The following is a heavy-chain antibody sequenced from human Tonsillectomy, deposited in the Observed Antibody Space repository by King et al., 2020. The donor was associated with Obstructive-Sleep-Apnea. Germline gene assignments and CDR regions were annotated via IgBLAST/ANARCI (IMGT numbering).Heavy chain of an antibody. V-gene: IGHV3-74*01. CDR1: GFTFSNSW. CDR2: MNSDGSSI. D-gene: IGHD2-21*01. J-gene: IGHJ4*02. Sequence: VQLVESGGGLVQPGGSLRLSCAASGFTFSNSWMHWVRQAPGMGLVWVSRMNSDGSSIAYADSVKGRFTISRNNAKNTLYLQMNSLRAGDTAVYYCARMHTCGGFLGYWGQGTLVAVSS. CDR3: ARMHTCGGFLGY.